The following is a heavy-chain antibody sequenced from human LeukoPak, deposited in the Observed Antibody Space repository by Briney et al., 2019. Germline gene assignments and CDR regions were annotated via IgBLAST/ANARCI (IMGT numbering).Heavy chain of an antibody. D-gene: IGHD1-1*01. CDR1: GFTFSSYS. Sequence: GGSLRLSCAASGFTFSSYSMNWVRQAPGKGLEWVSSISSSSSYIYYADSVKGRFTISRDNAKNSLYLQMNSLRAGDMAVYYCTRVVSVAWSERRPGYYYMDVWGKGTTVTVSS. J-gene: IGHJ6*03. CDR3: TRVVSVAWSERRPGYYYMDV. V-gene: IGHV3-21*01. CDR2: ISSSSSYI.